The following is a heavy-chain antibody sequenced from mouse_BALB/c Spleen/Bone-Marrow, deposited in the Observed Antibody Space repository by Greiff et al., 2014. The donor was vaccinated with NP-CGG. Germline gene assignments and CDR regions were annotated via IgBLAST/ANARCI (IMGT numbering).Heavy chain of an antibody. Sequence: VQLQQSGAKLARPGASVRMSCKASGYSFTSFTMHWLKQRPGQGLEWIAYIVPSSAYSNYNQKFKDKATLTADRSSNTAYVQLSSLTSEDSAVYYCAREGSYDGCSGHFDFRGPGTTLTVSS. CDR3: AREGSYDGCSGHFDF. J-gene: IGHJ2*01. CDR1: GYSFTSFT. D-gene: IGHD2-3*01. CDR2: IVPSSAYS. V-gene: IGHV1-4*01.